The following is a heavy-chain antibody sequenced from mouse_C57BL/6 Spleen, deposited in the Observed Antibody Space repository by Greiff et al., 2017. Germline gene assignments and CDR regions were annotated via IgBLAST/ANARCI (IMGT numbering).Heavy chain of an antibody. V-gene: IGHV1-59*01. Sequence: QVQLQQPGAELVRPGTSVKLSCKASGYTFTSYWMHWVKQRPGQGLEWIGVIDPSDSYTNYNQKFKGKATLTVDTSSSTAYMQLSSLTSEDSAVYYCALYYYGSSAFDYWGQGTTLTVSS. CDR2: IDPSDSYT. J-gene: IGHJ2*01. D-gene: IGHD1-1*01. CDR1: GYTFTSYW. CDR3: ALYYYGSSAFDY.